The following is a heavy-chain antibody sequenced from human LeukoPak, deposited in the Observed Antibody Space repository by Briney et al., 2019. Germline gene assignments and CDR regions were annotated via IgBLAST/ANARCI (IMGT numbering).Heavy chain of an antibody. CDR1: GFTFSSYA. CDR2: ISGSGGST. D-gene: IGHD2-2*01. CDR3: AKGRDCSSTSCYQPFDY. V-gene: IGHV3-23*01. J-gene: IGHJ4*02. Sequence: GGSLRPSCAASGFTFSSYAMSWVRQAPGKGLEWVSAISGSGGSTYYADSVKGRFTISRDNSKNTLYLQMNSLRAEDTAVYYCAKGRDCSSTSCYQPFDYWGQGTLVTVSS.